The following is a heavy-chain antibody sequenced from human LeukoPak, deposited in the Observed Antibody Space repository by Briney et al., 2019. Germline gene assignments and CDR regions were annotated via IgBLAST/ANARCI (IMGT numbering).Heavy chain of an antibody. V-gene: IGHV3-7*01. D-gene: IGHD2-8*01. CDR1: GFTFTNYF. CDR2: INEDGSEK. J-gene: IGHJ4*02. CDR3: ATYRYCTNGVCYRFDY. Sequence: TGGSLRLSCAASGFTFTNYFMTWVRQAPGRGLEWVANINEDGSEKNYGGSVKGRFTISRDNAKNSLYLQMNSLRAEDTAVYYCATYRYCTNGVCYRFDYWGQGTLVTVSS.